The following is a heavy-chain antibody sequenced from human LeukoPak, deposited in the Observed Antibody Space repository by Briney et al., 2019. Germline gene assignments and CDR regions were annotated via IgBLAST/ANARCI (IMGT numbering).Heavy chain of an antibody. J-gene: IGHJ4*02. Sequence: GGSLRLSCAASGFTFSSYAMSWVRQAPGKGLEWVSAISGSGGSTYYADSVKGRFTISRDNSKNTLYLQMNSLRAEDTAVYYCAIPAGYSSSWYGTNWGQGTLVTVSS. D-gene: IGHD6-13*01. CDR3: AIPAGYSSSWYGTN. CDR2: ISGSGGST. V-gene: IGHV3-23*01. CDR1: GFTFSSYA.